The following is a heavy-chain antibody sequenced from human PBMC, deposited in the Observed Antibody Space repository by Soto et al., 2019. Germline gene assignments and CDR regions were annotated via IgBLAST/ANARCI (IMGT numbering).Heavy chain of an antibody. V-gene: IGHV3-21*01. CDR3: ARANLGYCSSTSCHPDY. Sequence: PGGSLRLSCAAPGFTFNSYSMNWVRQAPGKGLEWVSSISSSSSYIYYADSVKGRFTISRDSAKNSLYLQMNSLRAEDTAVYYCARANLGYCSSTSCHPDYWGQGTLVTVSS. J-gene: IGHJ4*02. CDR2: ISSSSSYI. CDR1: GFTFNSYS. D-gene: IGHD2-2*01.